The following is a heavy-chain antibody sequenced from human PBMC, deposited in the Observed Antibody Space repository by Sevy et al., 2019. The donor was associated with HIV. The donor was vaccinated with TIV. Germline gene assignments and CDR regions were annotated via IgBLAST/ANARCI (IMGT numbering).Heavy chain of an antibody. CDR2: INSDGSST. CDR1: GFTFSSYW. V-gene: IGHV3-74*01. Sequence: GGSLRLSCAASGFTFSSYWMHWVRQAPGQGLVWVSRINSDGSSTSYADSVKGRFTISRDNAKNTLYLQMNSLRAEDTAVYYCARSCSGGSCYLFDYWGQGTLVTVSS. CDR3: ARSCSGGSCYLFDY. J-gene: IGHJ4*02. D-gene: IGHD2-15*01.